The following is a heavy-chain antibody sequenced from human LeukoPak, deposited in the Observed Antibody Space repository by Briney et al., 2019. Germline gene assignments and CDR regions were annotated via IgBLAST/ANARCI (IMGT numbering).Heavy chain of an antibody. D-gene: IGHD3-3*01. CDR1: GYTFTGYY. CDR2: INPNSGGT. V-gene: IGHV1-2*06. Sequence: ASVKVSCKASGYTFTGYYMHWVRQAPGRGLEWMGRINPNSGGTNYAQKFQGRVTMTRDTSISTAYMELSRLRSDDTAVYYCARTYYDFWSGYCPFDYWGQGTLVTVSS. CDR3: ARTYYDFWSGYCPFDY. J-gene: IGHJ4*02.